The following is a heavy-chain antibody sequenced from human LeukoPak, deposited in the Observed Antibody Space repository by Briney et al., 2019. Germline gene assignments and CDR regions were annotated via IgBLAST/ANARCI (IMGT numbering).Heavy chain of an antibody. D-gene: IGHD3-10*01. CDR1: AFTSSVYW. CDR2: IKEDGSDK. CDR3: VRDGIRDIPGIITIRYDY. J-gene: IGHJ4*02. Sequence: GGSLRLSCSASAFTSSVYWMTWVRQAPGKGLEWVATIKEDGSDKYYVDSVRGRFTISRDNAQNSLYLQMNSLTAEVTALYYCVRDGIRDIPGIITIRYDYWGQGTLVTVSS. V-gene: IGHV3-7*05.